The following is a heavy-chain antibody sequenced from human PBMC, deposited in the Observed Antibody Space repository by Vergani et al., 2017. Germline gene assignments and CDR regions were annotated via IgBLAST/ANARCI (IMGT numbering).Heavy chain of an antibody. CDR3: ARRYYGSGSYFDY. CDR2: IYTSGST. J-gene: IGHJ4*02. Sequence: QVQLQESGPGLLKPSQTLSLTCIVSGGSISSGNYYWSWIRQPAGKGLEWIGRIYTSGSTNYNPSLKRRVTMSVDTSKNQFSLKLNSVTAADTAVYYCARRYYGSGSYFDYWGRGTLVTVSS. D-gene: IGHD3-10*01. V-gene: IGHV4-61*02. CDR1: GGSISSGNYY.